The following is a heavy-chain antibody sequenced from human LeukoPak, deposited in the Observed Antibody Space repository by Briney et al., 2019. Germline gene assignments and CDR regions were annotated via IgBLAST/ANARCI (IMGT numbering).Heavy chain of an antibody. Sequence: EASVKVSCKASGGTFSSYAISWVRQAPGQGLEWMGGIIPIFGTANYAQKFQGRVTITADESTSTAYMELSSLRSEDTAVYYCARSVVVVPAAIPGKNWFDPWGQGTLVTVSS. CDR2: IIPIFGTA. CDR3: ARSVVVVPAAIPGKNWFDP. CDR1: GGTFSSYA. V-gene: IGHV1-69*13. J-gene: IGHJ5*02. D-gene: IGHD2-2*01.